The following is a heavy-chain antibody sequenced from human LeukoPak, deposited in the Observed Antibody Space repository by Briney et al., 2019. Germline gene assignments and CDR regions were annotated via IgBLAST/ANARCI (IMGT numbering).Heavy chain of an antibody. D-gene: IGHD3-10*01. V-gene: IGHV1-46*01. CDR2: INPSGGST. CDR3: ARGPRITMVRGGQWYYYMDV. CDR1: GYTFTSYY. J-gene: IGHJ6*03. Sequence: ASVKVSCKASGYTFTSYYMHWVRQAPGQGLEWMGIINPSGGSTSYAQKFQGRVTMTRDTSTSTVYMELSSLRSEDTAVYYCARGPRITMVRGGQWYYYMDVWGKGTTVTISS.